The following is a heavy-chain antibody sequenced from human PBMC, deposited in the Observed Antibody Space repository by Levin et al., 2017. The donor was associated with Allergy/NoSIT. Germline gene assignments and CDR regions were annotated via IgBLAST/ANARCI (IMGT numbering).Heavy chain of an antibody. V-gene: IGHV4-59*11. CDR1: GASMNSHY. J-gene: IGHJ4*02. Sequence: SETLSLTCTVSGASMNSHYWSWIRQPPGKGLEWIGYIYYNGKPNYNPSLKSRVTISVDTSKNQFSLNMNSVTAADTALYYCARDKSGTYFAFEDWGQGTLVTVSS. CDR2: IYYNGKP. CDR3: ARDKSGTYFAFED. D-gene: IGHD1-26*01.